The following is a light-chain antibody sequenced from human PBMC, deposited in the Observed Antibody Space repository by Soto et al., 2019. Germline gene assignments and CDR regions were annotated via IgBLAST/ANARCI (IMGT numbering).Light chain of an antibody. V-gene: IGLV2-14*01. CDR2: EVS. CDR3: SSYINSSTLV. J-gene: IGLJ3*02. CDR1: SSDVGGYNY. Sequence: QSVLTQPASVSGSPGQSITISCTGTSSDVGGYNYVSWYQQHPDKAPKLMIYEVSNRPSGVSNRFSGSKSGNTASLTISGLQAEDEADYYCSSYINSSTLVFGGGTKLTVL.